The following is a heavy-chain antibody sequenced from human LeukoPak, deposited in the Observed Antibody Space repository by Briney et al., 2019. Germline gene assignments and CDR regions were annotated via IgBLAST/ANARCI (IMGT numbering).Heavy chain of an antibody. CDR1: GFTFSSYS. V-gene: IGHV3-21*01. D-gene: IGHD5-12*01. CDR2: ISSSSSYI. J-gene: IGHJ4*02. CDR3: AREGKGNGYDSPNFDY. Sequence: GGSLRLSCAASGFTFSSYSMNWVRQAPGKGLEWVSSISSSSSYIYYADSVKGRFTISRDNAKNSLYLQMNGLRAEDTAVYYCAREGKGNGYDSPNFDYWGQGTLVTVSS.